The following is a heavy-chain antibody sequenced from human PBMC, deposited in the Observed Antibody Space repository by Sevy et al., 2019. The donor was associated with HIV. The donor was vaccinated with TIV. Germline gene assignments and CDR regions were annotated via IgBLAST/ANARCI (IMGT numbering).Heavy chain of an antibody. V-gene: IGHV4-4*07. CDR1: SASFSAYY. Sequence: SRTISLTCTVSSASFSAYYWSWSRQPAGKGLAWIGRDSTSGSTNYNPSLKSRVTMSLDTSKNHFSLKLSSVTAAPTSIYYCARDDLELGRGSNWFDPWGQGALVTVSS. D-gene: IGHD3-3*01. J-gene: IGHJ5*02. CDR2: DSTSGST. CDR3: ARDDLELGRGSNWFDP.